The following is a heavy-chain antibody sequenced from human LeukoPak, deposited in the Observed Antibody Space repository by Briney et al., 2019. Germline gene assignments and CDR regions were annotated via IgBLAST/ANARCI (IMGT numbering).Heavy chain of an antibody. CDR2: ISSNGGST. J-gene: IGHJ4*02. CDR3: VKLGDSSGYWGYYFDY. CDR1: GFSFSSYA. D-gene: IGHD3-22*01. V-gene: IGHV3-64D*06. Sequence: PGGSLRLSCSASGFSFSSYAMHWVRQAPGKGLEYVSAISSNGGSTYYADTVKGRFTISRDNSKNTLYLQMSSLRAEDTAVYYCVKLGDSSGYWGYYFDYWGQGTLVTVSS.